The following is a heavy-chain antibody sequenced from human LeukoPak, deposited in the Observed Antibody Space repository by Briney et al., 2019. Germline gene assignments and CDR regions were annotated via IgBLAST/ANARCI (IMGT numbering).Heavy chain of an antibody. Sequence: HAGGSLRLSCVASEFTFNKYEMNWVRQAPGKGLEWVAQFSLSTQHFYYADSVKGRFTISRDNAKSSAYLQMNSLRVDDTAIYYCARGPLVGDYVGDLWGQGTLVIVSS. CDR3: ARGPLVGDYVGDL. D-gene: IGHD4-17*01. V-gene: IGHV3-48*03. CDR1: EFTFNKYE. J-gene: IGHJ4*02. CDR2: FSLSTQHF.